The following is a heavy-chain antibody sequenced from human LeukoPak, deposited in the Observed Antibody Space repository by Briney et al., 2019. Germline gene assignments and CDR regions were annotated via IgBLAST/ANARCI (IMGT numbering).Heavy chain of an antibody. V-gene: IGHV3-64*01. CDR3: ARGRRLYGDYADY. CDR2: ISSNGGST. J-gene: IGHJ4*02. Sequence: GGSLRLSRAASGFTFSSYAMHWVGQAPGKGLEYVSAISSNGGSTYYANSLKGRFTISRDNSKNTLYLQMGSLRAEDMAVYYCARGRRLYGDYADYWGQGTLVTVSS. CDR1: GFTFSSYA. D-gene: IGHD4-17*01.